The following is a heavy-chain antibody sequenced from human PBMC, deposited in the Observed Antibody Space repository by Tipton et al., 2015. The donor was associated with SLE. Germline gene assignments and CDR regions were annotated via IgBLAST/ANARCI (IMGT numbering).Heavy chain of an antibody. CDR3: ARHGGKTLAI. CDR2: IYTSGFT. CDR1: GGAITSDSYY. J-gene: IGHJ3*02. Sequence: TLSLTCTVFGGAITSDSYYYNWIRQPAGKRLEWIGRIYTSGFTNYNPSLRSRVTMSIDNSKNQISLEVRSVVAADTAIYYCARHGGKTLAIWGQGTMVTVS. V-gene: IGHV4-61*02. D-gene: IGHD3-3*01.